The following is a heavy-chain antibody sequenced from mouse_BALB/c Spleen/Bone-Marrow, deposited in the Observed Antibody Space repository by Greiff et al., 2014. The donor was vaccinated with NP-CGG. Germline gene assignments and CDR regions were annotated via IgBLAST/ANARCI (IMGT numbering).Heavy chain of an antibody. CDR2: ISSGSSTI. Sequence: DVQLQESGGGLVQPGGSRKLSCAASGFTFSSFGMHWVRQAPEKGLEWVAYISSGSSTIYYADTMKGRFTISRDNPENTLFLQMTSLRSEDTAMYYCTRSGTLGAMDYWGQGTSVTVSS. CDR1: GFTFSSFG. J-gene: IGHJ4*01. V-gene: IGHV5-17*02. D-gene: IGHD3-3*01. CDR3: TRSGTLGAMDY.